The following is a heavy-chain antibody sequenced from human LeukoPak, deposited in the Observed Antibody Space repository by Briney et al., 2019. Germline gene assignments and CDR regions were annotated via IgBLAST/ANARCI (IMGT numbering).Heavy chain of an antibody. D-gene: IGHD3-10*01. Sequence: PSETLSLTCAVYGVSFSGYYWSWIRQPPGKGLEWIGEINHSGSTNYNPSLKSRVTISVDTSKNQFSLKLSSVTAADTAVYYCARGRGSRSAEFDYWGQGTLVTVSS. CDR3: ARGRGSRSAEFDY. J-gene: IGHJ4*02. CDR2: INHSGST. CDR1: GVSFSGYY. V-gene: IGHV4-34*01.